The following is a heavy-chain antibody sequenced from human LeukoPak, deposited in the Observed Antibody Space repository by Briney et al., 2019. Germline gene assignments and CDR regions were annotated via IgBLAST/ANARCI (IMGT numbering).Heavy chain of an antibody. CDR3: VRSQGSC. V-gene: IGHV3-7*01. CDR1: VITFSNSR. J-gene: IGHJ4*02. CDR2: IMQDGSGR. Sequence: GGSLRLSCAASVITFSNSRVSWVRQAPWKGLEWVAYIMQDGSGRNYLDSVKGRFTIPRDNAESSLYLQMNSLRAEDTAVYYCVRSQGSCWGQGTLVTVSS.